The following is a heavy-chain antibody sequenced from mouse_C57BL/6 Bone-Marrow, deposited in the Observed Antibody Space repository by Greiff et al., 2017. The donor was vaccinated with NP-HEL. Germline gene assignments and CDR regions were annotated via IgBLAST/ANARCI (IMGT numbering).Heavy chain of an antibody. CDR2: ISNLAYSI. V-gene: IGHV5-15*01. D-gene: IGHD1-1*02. CDR3: ARHGGRGDFDY. Sequence: EVQLVESGGGLVQPGGSLKLSCAASGFTFSDYGMAWVRQAPRKGPEWVAFISNLAYSIYYADTVAGRFTIARENAKNTLYLEMSSLRSEDTAMYYCARHGGRGDFDYWGQGTTLTVSS. CDR1: GFTFSDYG. J-gene: IGHJ2*01.